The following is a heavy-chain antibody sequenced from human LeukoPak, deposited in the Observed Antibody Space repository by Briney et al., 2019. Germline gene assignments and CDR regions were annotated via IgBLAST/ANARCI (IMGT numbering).Heavy chain of an antibody. CDR3: ARYSSSSGGASYYLDY. J-gene: IGHJ4*01. V-gene: IGHV3-7*01. CDR1: GFTFTDYW. D-gene: IGHD6-6*01. Sequence: PGGSLRLSCAASGFTFTDYWMTWVRQAPGKGLEWVAHIKQDGGEKYYVDSVKGRFTISRDNAKNTLFLQINSLRAEDTAVYYCARYSSSSGGASYYLDYWGHGTLVTVSS. CDR2: IKQDGGEK.